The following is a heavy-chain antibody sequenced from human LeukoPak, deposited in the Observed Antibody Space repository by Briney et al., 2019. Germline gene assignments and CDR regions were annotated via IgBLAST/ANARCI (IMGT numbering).Heavy chain of an antibody. J-gene: IGHJ4*02. CDR3: ARGIYYYGSGSSPFDY. CDR1: GDSITNTIYY. D-gene: IGHD3-10*01. V-gene: IGHV4-39*07. CDR2: IYYSGST. Sequence: PSETLSLTCTVSGDSITNTIYYWGWIRQPPGKGLEWIGGIYYSGSTYYNPSLRSRVTISLDTSKNQFFLRLSSVTAADTAVYYCARGIYYYGSGSSPFDYWGQGTLVTVSS.